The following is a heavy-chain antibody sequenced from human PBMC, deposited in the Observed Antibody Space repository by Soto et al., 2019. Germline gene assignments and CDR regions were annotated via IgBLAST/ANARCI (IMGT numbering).Heavy chain of an antibody. V-gene: IGHV1-69*01. CDR1: GGTFSSYA. D-gene: IGHD2-2*02. CDR2: IIPIFGTA. Sequence: QVQLVQSGAEVKKPGSSVKVSCKASGGTFSSYAISWVRQAPGQGLEWMGGIIPIFGTANYAQKFQGRVTITADESKSTAYMELSSLRSEDTAVYYCARGFAIPPGGYYCMDVWGQGTTVTVSS. J-gene: IGHJ6*02. CDR3: ARGFAIPPGGYYCMDV.